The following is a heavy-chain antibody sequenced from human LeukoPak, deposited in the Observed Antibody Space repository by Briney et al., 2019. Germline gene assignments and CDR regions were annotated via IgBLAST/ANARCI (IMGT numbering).Heavy chain of an antibody. J-gene: IGHJ4*02. Sequence: VANIKQDGSEKYYVDSVKGRFTISRDNAKNSLYLQMNSLRAEDTAVYYCAREIAVAGFDYWGQGTLVTVSS. D-gene: IGHD6-19*01. V-gene: IGHV3-7*01. CDR2: IKQDGSEK. CDR3: AREIAVAGFDY.